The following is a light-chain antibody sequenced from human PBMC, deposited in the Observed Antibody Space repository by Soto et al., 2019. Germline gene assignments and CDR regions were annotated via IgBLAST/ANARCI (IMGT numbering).Light chain of an antibody. J-gene: IGLJ1*01. CDR1: RSDVGSYNL. V-gene: IGLV2-23*01. Sequence: QSALTQPASVSGSPGQSITISCTGTRSDVGSYNLVSWYQQHPGKAPKLMIYEGSQWPSGVSNRFSGSKSCNTASLTISELQTEDEADYYCCSYAGNRTYVFGTGTKLTVL. CDR3: CSYAGNRTYV. CDR2: EGS.